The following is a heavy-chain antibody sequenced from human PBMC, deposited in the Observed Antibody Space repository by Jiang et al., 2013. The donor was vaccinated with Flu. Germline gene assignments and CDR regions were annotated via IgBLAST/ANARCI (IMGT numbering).Heavy chain of an antibody. V-gene: IGHV4-59*01. Sequence: SLTCTVSGGSISSYYWSWIRQPPGKGLEWIGYIYYSGSTNYNPSLKSRVTISVDTSKNQFSLKLSSVTAADTAVYYCARAPRLEGLTEIAAAGTRTSVYFDYWGQGTLVTVSS. D-gene: IGHD6-13*01. CDR1: GGSISSYY. CDR2: IYYSGST. CDR3: ARAPRLEGLTEIAAAGTRTSVYFDY. J-gene: IGHJ4*02.